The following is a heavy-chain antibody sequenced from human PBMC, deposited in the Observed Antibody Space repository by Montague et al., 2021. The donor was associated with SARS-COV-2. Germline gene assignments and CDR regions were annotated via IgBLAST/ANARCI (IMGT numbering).Heavy chain of an antibody. CDR1: GGSISSSSYY. CDR2: IYYSGST. D-gene: IGHD3-3*01. Sequence: SETLSLTCTVSGGSISSSSYYWGWIRQPPGKGLEWIGSIYYSGSTYYNPSLESRVTISVDTSKNQFSLRLNSVTAADTAVYYCARENSYYDLWSGTPPGASFDWGQGTLVTVSS. V-gene: IGHV4-39*07. J-gene: IGHJ4*02. CDR3: ARENSYYDLWSGTPPGASFD.